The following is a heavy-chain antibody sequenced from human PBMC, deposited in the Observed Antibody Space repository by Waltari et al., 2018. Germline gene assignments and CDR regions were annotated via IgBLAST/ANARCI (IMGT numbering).Heavy chain of an antibody. CDR1: GYTFTGYY. V-gene: IGHV1-2*02. Sequence: QVQLVQSGAEVKKPGASVKVSCKASGYTFTGYYMPCVRQAPGQGLEWMGWINPNSGGTNYAQKFQGRVTMTRDTSISTAYMELSRLRSDDTAVYYCARENEAAAGAGWFDPWGQGTLVTVSS. CDR2: INPNSGGT. CDR3: ARENEAAAGAGWFDP. D-gene: IGHD6-13*01. J-gene: IGHJ5*02.